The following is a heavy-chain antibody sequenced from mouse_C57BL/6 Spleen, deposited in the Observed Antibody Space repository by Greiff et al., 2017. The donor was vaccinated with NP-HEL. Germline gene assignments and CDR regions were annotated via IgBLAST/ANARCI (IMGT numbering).Heavy chain of an antibody. Sequence: EVQLQQSGPGLVKPSQSLSLTCTVTGYSITSGYGWNWIRQFPGNKLEWIGYISYSGSTNYNPSLKSGISITRDTSKNQFFLQWTSVTTEDTATYYCARTARIKSWGQGTTLTGSS. CDR2: ISYSGST. CDR1: GYSITSGYG. J-gene: IGHJ2*01. CDR3: ARTARIKS. V-gene: IGHV3-2*02. D-gene: IGHD1-2*01.